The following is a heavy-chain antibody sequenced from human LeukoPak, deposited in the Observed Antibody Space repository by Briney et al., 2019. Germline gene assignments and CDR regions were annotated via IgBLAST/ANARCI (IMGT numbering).Heavy chain of an antibody. CDR2: ISSSSSYI. CDR1: GFTFSSYS. Sequence: GGSLRLSCAASGFTFSSYSMNWVRQAPGKGLEWVSSISSSSSYIYYADLVKGRFTISRDNAKNSLYLQMNSLRAEDTAVYYCASSGSYYDWAFDIWGQGTMVTVSS. J-gene: IGHJ3*02. V-gene: IGHV3-21*01. D-gene: IGHD1-26*01. CDR3: ASSGSYYDWAFDI.